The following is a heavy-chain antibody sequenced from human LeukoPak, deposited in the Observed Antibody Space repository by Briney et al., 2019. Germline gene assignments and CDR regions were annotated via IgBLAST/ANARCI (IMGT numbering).Heavy chain of an antibody. V-gene: IGHV3-23*01. CDR2: ISGSGGST. D-gene: IGHD1-26*01. CDR1: GFTFSSYA. Sequence: QSGGSLRLSCAASGFTFSSYAMSWVRQAPGKGLEWVSAISGSGGSTYYADSVKGRFTISRDNSKNTLFLQMNSLRAEDTAIYYCAKVPRVRVGATYFDYWGQGTLVTVSS. J-gene: IGHJ4*02. CDR3: AKVPRVRVGATYFDY.